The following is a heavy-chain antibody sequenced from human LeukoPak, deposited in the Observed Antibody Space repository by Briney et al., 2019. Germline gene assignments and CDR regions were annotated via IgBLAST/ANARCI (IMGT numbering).Heavy chain of an antibody. CDR2: INHSGST. D-gene: IGHD2-15*01. J-gene: IGHJ5*02. V-gene: IGHV4-34*01. CDR1: GGSFSGYY. Sequence: SETLSLTCAVYGGSFSGYYWSWIRQPPGKGLEWIGEINHSGSTNYNPSLKSRVTISVDTSKNQFSLKLSSVTAADTAVYYCARTGADIVVVVAATGWFDPWGQGTLVTVSP. CDR3: ARTGADIVVVVAATGWFDP.